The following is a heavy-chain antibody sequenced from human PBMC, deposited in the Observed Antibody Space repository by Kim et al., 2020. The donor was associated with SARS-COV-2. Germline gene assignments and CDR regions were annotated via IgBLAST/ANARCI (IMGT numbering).Heavy chain of an antibody. J-gene: IGHJ4*02. V-gene: IGHV3-9*01. CDR3: AKDRTYYDFWSGYFDY. Sequence: SVKGRFTISRDNAKNSLYLQMNSLRAEDTALYYCAKDRTYYDFWSGYFDYWGQGTLVTVSS. D-gene: IGHD3-3*01.